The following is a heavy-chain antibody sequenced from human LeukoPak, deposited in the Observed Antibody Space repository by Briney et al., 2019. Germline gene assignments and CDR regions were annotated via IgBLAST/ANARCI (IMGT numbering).Heavy chain of an antibody. J-gene: IGHJ4*02. CDR1: GYTFTGYY. CDR3: ARDRNGDYDSSGYF. Sequence: ASVKVSCKASGYTFTGYYIHWVRQAPGQGLEWMGWINPNSGGTNYAQKFQGRVTMTRDTSISTAYMELSRLRSDDTAVYYCARDRNGDYDSSGYFWGQGTLVTVSS. D-gene: IGHD3-22*01. V-gene: IGHV1-2*02. CDR2: INPNSGGT.